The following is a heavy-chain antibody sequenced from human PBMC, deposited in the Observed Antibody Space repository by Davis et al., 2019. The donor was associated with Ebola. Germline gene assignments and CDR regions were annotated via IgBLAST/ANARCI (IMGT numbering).Heavy chain of an antibody. V-gene: IGHV3-11*06. D-gene: IGHD2-8*01. J-gene: IGHJ2*01. CDR3: ATVRGVCSDGVCSPYWYFHL. Sequence: GSLRLSCAASGFTVSSNYTSPIRPAPGYEPSRVSSISSSASYKNYADSVKGRFTISRDDAKKSLYLQMDSLRAEDTAVYYCATVRGVCSDGVCSPYWYFHLWGRGTLVTVSS. CDR1: GFTVSSNY. CDR2: ISSSASYK.